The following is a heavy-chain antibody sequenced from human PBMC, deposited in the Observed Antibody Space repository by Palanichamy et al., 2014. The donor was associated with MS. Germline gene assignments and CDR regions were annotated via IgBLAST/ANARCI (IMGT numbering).Heavy chain of an antibody. D-gene: IGHD2-2*01. Sequence: VQLQESGPGLVKPSQTLSLTCTVSGGSISSGGYYWSWIRQHPGKGLEWIGYIYYSGSTYYNPSLKSRVTISLDTSQNQFSLKLTSVTAADTAVYYCARDVVGVFYGMDVWGQGTTVTVSS. V-gene: IGHV4-31*03. J-gene: IGHJ6*02. CDR1: GGSISSGGYY. CDR3: ARDVVGVFYGMDV. CDR2: IYYSGST.